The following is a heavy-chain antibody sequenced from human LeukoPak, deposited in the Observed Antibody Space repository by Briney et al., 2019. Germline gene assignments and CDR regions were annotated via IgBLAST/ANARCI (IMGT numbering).Heavy chain of an antibody. Sequence: GGSLRLSCAASGFTFSTYGMHWVRQAPGEGLEWVAYIQYDRSNQQYAGSVKGRFSISRDNSKNTLYLQMNSLRAEDTAVYYCARRTQRYWYFDLWGRGTLVTVSS. V-gene: IGHV3-30*12. J-gene: IGHJ2*01. CDR1: GFTFSTYG. CDR3: ARRTQRYWYFDL. CDR2: IQYDRSNQ. D-gene: IGHD2-15*01.